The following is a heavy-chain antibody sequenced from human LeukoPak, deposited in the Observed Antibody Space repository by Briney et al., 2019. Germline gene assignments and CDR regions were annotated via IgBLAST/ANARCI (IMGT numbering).Heavy chain of an antibody. V-gene: IGHV3-23*01. D-gene: IGHD3-9*01. CDR2: VCGRDTST. Sequence: GGSLRLSCAASGFTFSNYAMRWVRQAPGKGLGWVSAVCGRDTSTYYTDSVKGRFTISRDNSKNTLYLQMNSLSAEDTAIYYCAKWGDYDVLTGYYDSDYWGQGTLVTVSS. CDR1: GFTFSNYA. J-gene: IGHJ4*02. CDR3: AKWGDYDVLTGYYDSDY.